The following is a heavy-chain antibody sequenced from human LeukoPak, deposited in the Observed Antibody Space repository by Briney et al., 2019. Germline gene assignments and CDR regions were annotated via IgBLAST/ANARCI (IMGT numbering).Heavy chain of an antibody. Sequence: ASVKVSCKASGYTFTGYYMHWVRQAPGQGLEWMGWINPNSGGTNYAQKFQGRVTMTRDTSISTAYMELSRLRSDDTAVYYCAKSIGYCSSTSCLYFDYWGQGTLVTVSS. V-gene: IGHV1-2*02. D-gene: IGHD2-2*01. CDR2: INPNSGGT. J-gene: IGHJ4*02. CDR3: AKSIGYCSSTSCLYFDY. CDR1: GYTFTGYY.